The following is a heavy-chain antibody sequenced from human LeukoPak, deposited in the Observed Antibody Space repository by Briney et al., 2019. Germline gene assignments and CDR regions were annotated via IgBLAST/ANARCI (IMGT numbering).Heavy chain of an antibody. Sequence: PGGSLRLSCAASGFTFSSYAMSWVRQAPGKGLEWVSSISSNGGSTYYADSVKGRFTISRDNSKNTPYLQMNSLRAEDTAVYYCAKASKMDTILPPFDYWGQGTLVTVSS. CDR2: ISSNGGST. J-gene: IGHJ4*02. D-gene: IGHD5-24*01. V-gene: IGHV3-23*01. CDR1: GFTFSSYA. CDR3: AKASKMDTILPPFDY.